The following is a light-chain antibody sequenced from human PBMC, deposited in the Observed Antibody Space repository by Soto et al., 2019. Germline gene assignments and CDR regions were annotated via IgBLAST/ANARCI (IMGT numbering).Light chain of an antibody. J-gene: IGKJ2*01. Sequence: IVMTQSPATLSVSPGERATLSCRASQSISTELAWYQQKPGQPPRLLIYSASTRATGVPARFTGSWSGSEFTLTISGLQSEDFAVYYCQQGHNWPLTFGQGTRLEI. CDR2: SAS. CDR3: QQGHNWPLT. CDR1: QSISTE. V-gene: IGKV3-15*01.